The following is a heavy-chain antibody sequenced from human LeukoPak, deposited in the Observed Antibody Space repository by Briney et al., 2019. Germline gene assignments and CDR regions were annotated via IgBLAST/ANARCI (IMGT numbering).Heavy chain of an antibody. V-gene: IGHV4-34*01. CDR2: INHSGST. D-gene: IGHD6-19*01. Sequence: SETLSLTCAVYGGSFSGYYWSWIRQPPGKGLEWIGEINHSGSTYYNPSLKSRVTISVDTSKNQISLKLSSVTAADTAVYYCARDRFGGWYALFDYWGQGTLVTVSS. CDR3: ARDRFGGWYALFDY. J-gene: IGHJ4*02. CDR1: GGSFSGYY.